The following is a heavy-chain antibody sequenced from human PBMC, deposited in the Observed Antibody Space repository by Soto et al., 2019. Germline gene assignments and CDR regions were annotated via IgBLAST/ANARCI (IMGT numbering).Heavy chain of an antibody. CDR3: TTAYCSSTSCYYYYYGMDV. CDR1: GFTFSNAW. J-gene: IGHJ6*02. Sequence: EVQLVESGGGLVKPGGSLRLSCAASGFTFSNAWMSWVRQAPGKGLEWVGRIKSKTDGGTTDYAAPVKGRFTISRDDSKNTLYLQMNSLKTEDTAVYYCTTAYCSSTSCYYYYYGMDVWGQGTTVTVSS. CDR2: IKSKTDGGTT. V-gene: IGHV3-15*01. D-gene: IGHD2-2*01.